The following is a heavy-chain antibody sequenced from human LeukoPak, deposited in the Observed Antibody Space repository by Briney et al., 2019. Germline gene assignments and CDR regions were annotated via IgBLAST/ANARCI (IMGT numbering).Heavy chain of an antibody. CDR1: GFTFSSYE. V-gene: IGHV3-48*03. D-gene: IGHD5-18*01. CDR3: ARDSRGYSYGWGGAGSSYYMDV. Sequence: GGSLRLSCAAYGFTFSSYEMNWVRQAPGKGLEWVSYISSSGSTIYYADSVKGRFTISRDNAKNSLYLQMNSLRAEDTAVYYCARDSRGYSYGWGGAGSSYYMDVWGKGTTVTVSS. CDR2: ISSSGSTI. J-gene: IGHJ6*03.